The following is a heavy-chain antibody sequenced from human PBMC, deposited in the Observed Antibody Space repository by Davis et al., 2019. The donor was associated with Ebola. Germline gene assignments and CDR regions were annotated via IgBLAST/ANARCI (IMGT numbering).Heavy chain of an antibody. Sequence: SGATLVNPTHTFTLTCNFIGLSLRTPGVGVGWIRQPPGNALEWLALLYWHDDKRYIPSLKSRLTITKDTSKNQVVLTMTNMDPVETATYYCAQTRGIVATTYYFDYWGQGTLGTVSS. D-gene: IGHD5-12*01. CDR2: LYWHDDK. J-gene: IGHJ4*02. CDR1: GLSLRTPGVG. V-gene: IGHV2-5*01. CDR3: AQTRGIVATTYYFDY.